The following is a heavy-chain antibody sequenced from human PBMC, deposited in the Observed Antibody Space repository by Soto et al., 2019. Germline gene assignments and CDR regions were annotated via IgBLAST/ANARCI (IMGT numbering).Heavy chain of an antibody. CDR3: ARASYYYGSGSYRGLDYFDY. V-gene: IGHV4-34*01. J-gene: IGHJ4*02. CDR1: GGSFSGYY. D-gene: IGHD3-10*01. CDR2: INHSGST. Sequence: QVQLQQWGAGLLKPSETLSLTCAVYGGSFSGYYWSWIRQPPGKGLEWIGEINHSGSTNYNPSLKGRVTISVDTSKNQFSLKLSSVTAADTAVYYCARASYYYGSGSYRGLDYFDYWGQGTLVTVSS.